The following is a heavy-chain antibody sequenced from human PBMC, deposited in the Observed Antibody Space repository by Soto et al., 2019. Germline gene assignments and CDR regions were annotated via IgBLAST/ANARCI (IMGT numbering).Heavy chain of an antibody. CDR2: ISSSTSYV. V-gene: IGHV3-21*02. J-gene: IGHJ5*01. CDR1: GFTFSRYG. D-gene: IGHD2-2*01. Sequence: EVQLVESGGGLVKPGGSLRLSCAASGFTFSRYGMNWLRQAPGKGLELVASISSSTSYVYYADSVKGSFSTSRDNAKNILYLEMYGLRTEDTAVYYCARDPSEGRVGNWFESWGQGTLVTVSS. CDR3: ARDPSEGRVGNWFES.